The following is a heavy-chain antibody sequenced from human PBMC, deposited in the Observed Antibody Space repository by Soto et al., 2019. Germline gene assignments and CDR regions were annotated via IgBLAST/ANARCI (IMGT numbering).Heavy chain of an antibody. CDR3: AKASYYIWGSYPRELDY. V-gene: IGHV3-23*01. J-gene: IGHJ4*02. CDR2: IRRSGGAA. D-gene: IGHD3-16*02. Sequence: EVQLLESGGGLVQPGGSLRLSCAASGFTFNNFAIFWVRQAPGRGLEWVSSIRRSGGAAHYADSVNGRFTVSRDNSKNTVFLQMDSLRADDTAVYYCAKASYYIWGSYPRELDYCGQGTLGTVSS. CDR1: GFTFNNFA.